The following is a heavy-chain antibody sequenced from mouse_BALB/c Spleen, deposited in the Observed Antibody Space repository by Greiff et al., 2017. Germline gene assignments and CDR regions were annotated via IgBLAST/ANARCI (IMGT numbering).Heavy chain of an antibody. Sequence: QVQLQQPGAELVKPGASVKMSCKASGYTFTSYWMHWVKQRPGQGLEWIGGIDPSDSYTSYNQKFKGKATLTVDTSSSTAYMQLSSLTSEDSAVYYCTRGGNYFDYWGQGTTLTVSS. V-gene: IGHV1S127*01. CDR3: TRGGNYFDY. CDR1: GYTFTSYW. J-gene: IGHJ2*01. CDR2: IDPSDSYT.